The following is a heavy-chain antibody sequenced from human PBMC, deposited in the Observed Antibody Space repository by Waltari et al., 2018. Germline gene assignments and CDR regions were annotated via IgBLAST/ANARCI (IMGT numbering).Heavy chain of an antibody. D-gene: IGHD2-2*01. CDR1: GYGFGTYW. J-gene: IGHJ4*02. CDR2: IDPSDSTT. CDR3: ARHVSGPTNY. V-gene: IGHV5-10-1*01. Sequence: EVQLVQSGAEVKKPGESLKISCKGSGYGFGTYWISWVRQMPGKGLEWMGRIDPSDSTTYYSPSFQGHVTMSVDKSISTAFLNWNSLKASDTAMYFCARHVSGPTNYWGQGTQVTVSS.